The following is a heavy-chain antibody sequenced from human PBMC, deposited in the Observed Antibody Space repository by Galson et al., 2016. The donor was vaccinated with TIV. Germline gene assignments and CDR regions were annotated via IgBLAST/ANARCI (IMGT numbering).Heavy chain of an antibody. CDR3: ARSPADPQYSYYYIDV. Sequence: QSGAEVTQSGESLKISCKASGYSFTTHWIGWVRQMPGKGLEWMGIIYPGDSDTRYSPSFQGQVTISADKSISTAYLQWSALRASDTAMYYCARSPADPQYSYYYIDVWGQGTTVTVSS. CDR2: IYPGDSDT. J-gene: IGHJ6*03. V-gene: IGHV5-51*03. CDR1: GYSFTTHW.